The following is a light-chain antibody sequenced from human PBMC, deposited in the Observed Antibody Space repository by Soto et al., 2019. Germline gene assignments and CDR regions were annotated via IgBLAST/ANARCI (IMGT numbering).Light chain of an antibody. J-gene: IGLJ1*01. CDR2: QVT. V-gene: IGLV2-14*01. Sequence: QSVLTQPSSVSGSPGQSITISCTGTSNYIGGYYPVSWYQHHPGKTPKLMMYQVTNRRSGVSLRFSGSRSGHTATLTISGLQADDDADYYCSSYSSSSTFYGFGTGTKVTVL. CDR3: SSYSSSSTFYG. CDR1: SNYIGGYYP.